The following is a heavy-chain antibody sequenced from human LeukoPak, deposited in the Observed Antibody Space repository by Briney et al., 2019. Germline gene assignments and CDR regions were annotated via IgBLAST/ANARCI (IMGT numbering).Heavy chain of an antibody. V-gene: IGHV1-18*01. Sequence: ASVKVSCKASGYTFTSYGISWVRQAPGQGLEWMGWISAYNGNTNYAQKLQGRVTMTTDTSTSTAYMELRSLRSDDTAVYYCARGFRTVTTPNWFDYWGQGTLVTVSS. CDR2: ISAYNGNT. J-gene: IGHJ4*02. D-gene: IGHD4-17*01. CDR1: GYTFTSYG. CDR3: ARGFRTVTTPNWFDY.